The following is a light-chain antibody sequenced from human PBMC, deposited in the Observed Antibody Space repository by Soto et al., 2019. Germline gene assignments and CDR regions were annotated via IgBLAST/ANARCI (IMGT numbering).Light chain of an antibody. Sequence: EIVMTQSLVTLSVSPGERVTFTCRASQTVINKLAWYQHKPGQAPRLLISHASTGATGIPARFSGSGSGTEFTLTISSLQSEDFGTYYCQQYYRWPVTFGGGTKVEIK. J-gene: IGKJ4*01. CDR1: QTVINK. CDR2: HAS. CDR3: QQYYRWPVT. V-gene: IGKV3-15*01.